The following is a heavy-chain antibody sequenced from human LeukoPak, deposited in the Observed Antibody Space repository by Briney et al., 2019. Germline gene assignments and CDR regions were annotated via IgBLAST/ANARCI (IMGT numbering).Heavy chain of an antibody. J-gene: IGHJ4*02. V-gene: IGHV3-30*02. D-gene: IGHD3-3*01. CDR3: TRDRFPWSSDH. CDR2: IQDDGSRK. CDR1: GYTFSNYG. Sequence: GGSLRLSCTASGYTFSNYGMHWVRQAPGKGLEWVAFIQDDGSRKYYADSVKGRFIISRDNSKNTLYLQMSSLTAGDTAIYYCTRDRFPWSSDHWGQGTLVTVSS.